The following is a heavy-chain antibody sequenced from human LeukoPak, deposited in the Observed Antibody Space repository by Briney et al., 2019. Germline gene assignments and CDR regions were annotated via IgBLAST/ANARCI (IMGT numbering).Heavy chain of an antibody. J-gene: IGHJ1*01. CDR1: GGSISSGGYY. V-gene: IGHV4-61*08. CDR3: ARFGPVAGLGGYFQH. Sequence: SETLSLTCTVSGGSISSGGYYWSWIRQHPGKGLEWIGYIYYSGSTNYNPSLKSRVTISVDTSKNQFSLKLSSVTAADTAVYYCARFGPVAGLGGYFQHWGQGTLITVSS. CDR2: IYYSGST. D-gene: IGHD6-19*01.